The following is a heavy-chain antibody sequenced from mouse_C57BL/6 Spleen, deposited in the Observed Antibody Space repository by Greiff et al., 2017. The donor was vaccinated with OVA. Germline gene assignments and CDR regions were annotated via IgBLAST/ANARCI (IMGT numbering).Heavy chain of an antibody. CDR2: IDPSDSYT. V-gene: IGHV1-59*01. CDR3: ARDHLITTRDY. J-gene: IGHJ2*01. D-gene: IGHD1-1*01. Sequence: QVQLQQSGAELVRPGTSVKLSCKASGYTFTSYWMHWVKQRPGQGLEWIGVIDPSDSYTNYNQKFKGKATLTVDTSSSTAYMQLSSLTSEDSAVYYCARDHLITTRDYWGQGTTLTVSS. CDR1: GYTFTSYW.